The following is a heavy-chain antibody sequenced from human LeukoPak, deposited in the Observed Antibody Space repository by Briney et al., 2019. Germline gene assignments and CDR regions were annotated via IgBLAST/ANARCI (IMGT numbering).Heavy chain of an antibody. CDR1: GGSISSSNW. D-gene: IGHD3-10*01. CDR3: ARDPVGWFGARERAFDY. Sequence: PSETLSLTCAVSGGSISSSNWWSWVRQPPGKGLEWIGEIYHSGSTNYNPSLKSRVTISVDKSNNQFSLKLSPVTAADTAVYYCARDPVGWFGARERAFDYSGQGSLVTVSS. J-gene: IGHJ4*02. CDR2: IYHSGST. V-gene: IGHV4-4*02.